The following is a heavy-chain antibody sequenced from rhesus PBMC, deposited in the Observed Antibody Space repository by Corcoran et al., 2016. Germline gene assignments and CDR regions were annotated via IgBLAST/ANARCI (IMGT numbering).Heavy chain of an antibody. V-gene: IGHV4-80*01. CDR3: ARSGYGSGGVY. Sequence: QVQLQESGPGLVKPSETLSLTCAVSGASISSYWWSWIRQPPGKGLEWIGEIFGNSRNSYYNPSLKSRVIISKDASKNQFSLKLSSVTAADTAVYYCARSGYGSGGVYWGQGILVTVSS. J-gene: IGHJ4*01. CDR1: GASISSYW. D-gene: IGHD4-4*01. CDR2: IFGNSRNS.